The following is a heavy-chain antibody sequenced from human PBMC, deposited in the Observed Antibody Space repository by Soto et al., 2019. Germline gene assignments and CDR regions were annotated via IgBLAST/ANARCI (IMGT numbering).Heavy chain of an antibody. Sequence: PWETLSLTCAVYGGSFSGYYWSWIRQPPGKGLEWIGEINHSGSTNYSPSLKSRVTISVDTSKNQFSLNLTSVTAADTAVYYCARERVTKVEPQCYYGLDVWDQGTTVTVSS. V-gene: IGHV4-34*01. CDR2: INHSGST. J-gene: IGHJ6*02. D-gene: IGHD1-26*01. CDR3: ARERVTKVEPQCYYGLDV. CDR1: GGSFSGYY.